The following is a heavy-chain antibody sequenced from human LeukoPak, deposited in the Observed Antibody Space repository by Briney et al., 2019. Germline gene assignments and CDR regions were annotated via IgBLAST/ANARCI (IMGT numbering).Heavy chain of an antibody. V-gene: IGHV3-23*01. CDR2: ISGSGGST. CDR1: GFTFSSYA. D-gene: IGHD5-12*01. Sequence: GGSLSLSCAASGFTFSSYAMSWVRQAPGKGLEWVSAISGSGGSTYYADPVKGRFTISRDNSKNTLYLHMHSLSAEDTAVYYCAKEGRGYSGYDTGVVTTWGEGTLVTVSS. CDR3: AKEGRGYSGYDTGVVTT. J-gene: IGHJ5*02.